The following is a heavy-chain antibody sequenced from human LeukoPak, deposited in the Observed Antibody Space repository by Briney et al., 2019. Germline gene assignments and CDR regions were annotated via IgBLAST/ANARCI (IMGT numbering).Heavy chain of an antibody. V-gene: IGHV5-10-1*01. CDR3: ASTHWYSSGYPYFGY. CDR2: IDPSDSYT. J-gene: IGHJ4*02. Sequence: GESLSISCKGSGYSFTSYWISWVRQMPGKGLEWMGRIDPSDSYTNYSPSFQGHVTISADKSISTAYLQWSSLKASDTAMYNCASTHWYSSGYPYFGYWGQGTLVTVSS. D-gene: IGHD6-19*01. CDR1: GYSFTSYW.